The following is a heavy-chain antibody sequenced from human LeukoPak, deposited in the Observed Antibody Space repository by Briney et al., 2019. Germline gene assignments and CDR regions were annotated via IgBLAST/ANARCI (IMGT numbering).Heavy chain of an antibody. V-gene: IGHV4-59*12. D-gene: IGHD2-2*01. CDR2: IYYSGST. J-gene: IGHJ4*02. CDR1: GGSISSYY. Sequence: SETLSLTCTVSGGSISSYYWSWIRQPPGKGLEWIGYIYYSGSTNHNPSLKSRLTISLDTSKNQFSLKLSSVTAADTAVYYCARGHCSSGSCYWGTHHYWGQGTLVTVSS. CDR3: ARGHCSSGSCYWGTHHY.